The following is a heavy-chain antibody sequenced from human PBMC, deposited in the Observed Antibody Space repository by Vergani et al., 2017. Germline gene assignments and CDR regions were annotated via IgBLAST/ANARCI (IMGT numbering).Heavy chain of an antibody. Sequence: QVQLQESGPGLVKPSETLSLTCTVSGDSVISTDYHWGWIRQPPGKGLEWIGSMDYSGSTSYNPSLESRISISFETPKNQFSLRLTSVTAADTAVYYCASKRGACRAAYGRSYGFWGPGTLVGFSS. CDR2: MDYSGST. D-gene: IGHD1-26*01. CDR3: ASKRGACRAAYGRSYGF. V-gene: IGHV4-39*01. J-gene: IGHJ4*02. CDR1: GDSVISTDYH.